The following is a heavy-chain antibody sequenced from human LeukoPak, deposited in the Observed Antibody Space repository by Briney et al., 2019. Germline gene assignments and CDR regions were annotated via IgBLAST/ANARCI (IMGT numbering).Heavy chain of an antibody. CDR3: AKDHYWSIDY. Sequence: PGGSLRLSCAASGFYFSSNWMHWVRHAPGQGLVWVSRIKGDGISTNHADSVKGRFTISRDIAKNTLYLQMNSLRAEDTGVYYCAKDHYWSIDYWGRGTLVTVSS. D-gene: IGHD3-3*01. CDR2: IKGDGIST. J-gene: IGHJ4*02. CDR1: GFYFSSNW. V-gene: IGHV3-74*01.